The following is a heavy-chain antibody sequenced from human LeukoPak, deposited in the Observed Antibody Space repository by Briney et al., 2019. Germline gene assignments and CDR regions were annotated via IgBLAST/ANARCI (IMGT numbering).Heavy chain of an antibody. J-gene: IGHJ6*03. D-gene: IGHD2-2*03. V-gene: IGHV3-48*03. Sequence: GGSLRLSCAASGFTFSSYEMNWVRQAPGKGLEWVSYISSSSNTIYYADSVKGRFSISRDDAKNSLYLQVNSLRAEDTAVFSCVRDGRKSRVVDIVRKKETGYYYYMDVWGKGTTVTVPS. CDR3: VRDGRKSRVVDIVRKKETGYYYYMDV. CDR2: ISSSSNTI. CDR1: GFTFSSYE.